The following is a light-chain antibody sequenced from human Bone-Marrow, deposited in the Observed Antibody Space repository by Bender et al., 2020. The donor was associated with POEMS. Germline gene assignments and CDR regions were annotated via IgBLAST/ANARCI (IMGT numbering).Light chain of an antibody. CDR1: SSDVGGYDY. Sequence: QSALTQPPSASGSPGQSVTISCTGTSSDVGGYDYVSWYQQHPGKAPKLMIYEVSKRPSGVPDRFSGSKSGNTASLTISGLQVEDEADYFCGSYTRSSTRVFGGGTKLTVL. V-gene: IGLV2-8*01. J-gene: IGLJ3*02. CDR2: EVS. CDR3: GSYTRSSTRV.